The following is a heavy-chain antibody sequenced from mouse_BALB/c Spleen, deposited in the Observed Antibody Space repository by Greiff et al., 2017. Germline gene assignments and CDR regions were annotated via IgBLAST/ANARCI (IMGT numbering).Heavy chain of an antibody. CDR1: GYTFTSYW. D-gene: IGHD2-1*01. J-gene: IGHJ3*01. CDR2: ISCYNGAT. CDR3: ARERDLLWAWFAY. V-gene: IGHV1-53*01. Sequence: QVQLQQPGAELVKPGASVKLSCKASGYTFTSYWMHWVKQRPGQGLEWIGYISCYNGATSYNQKFKGKATFTVDTSSSTAYMQFNSLTSEDSAVYYCARERDLLWAWFAYWGQGTLVTVSA.